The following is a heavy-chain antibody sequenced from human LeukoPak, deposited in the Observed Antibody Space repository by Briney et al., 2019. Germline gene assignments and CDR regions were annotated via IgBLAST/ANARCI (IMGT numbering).Heavy chain of an antibody. CDR2: ISGSGSML. CDR1: GFTFSSYG. D-gene: IGHD6-13*01. J-gene: IGHJ4*02. CDR3: ARRPYSTSWYYFDY. V-gene: IGHV3-48*04. Sequence: GRSLRLSCAASGFTFSSYGMHWVRQAPGKGLEWVSYISGSGSMLHYADSVKGRSTISRDNAKNSLYLQMSTLRAEDTAVYYCARRPYSTSWYYFDYWGQGTLVTVSS.